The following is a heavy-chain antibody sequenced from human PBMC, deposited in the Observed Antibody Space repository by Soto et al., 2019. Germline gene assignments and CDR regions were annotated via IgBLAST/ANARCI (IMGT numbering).Heavy chain of an antibody. CDR1: GGSISSGGYF. J-gene: IGHJ5*02. Sequence: QLQLQESGSGLVKPSQTLSLTCAVSGGSISSGGYFWSWIRQPPGKGLEWIGYIYHSGSTYYNPSLTSRVTISVDRSKNQFSLKLSSVPAEDTAVYYCARGLGPWGQGTLVTVSS. CDR2: IYHSGST. D-gene: IGHD3-10*01. CDR3: ARGLGP. V-gene: IGHV4-30-2*01.